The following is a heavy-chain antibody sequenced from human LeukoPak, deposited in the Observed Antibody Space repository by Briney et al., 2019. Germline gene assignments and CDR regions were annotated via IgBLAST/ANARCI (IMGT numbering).Heavy chain of an antibody. J-gene: IGHJ4*02. V-gene: IGHV4-34*01. CDR2: INHSGST. CDR3: GRSIWFGELSYYFDY. D-gene: IGHD3-10*01. Sequence: SETLSLTCAVYGGSFSGYYWSWIRQPPGKGLEWIGEINHSGSTNYNPSLKSRVTISVDTSKNQFSLKLSSVTAADTAVYYCGRSIWFGELSYYFDYWGQGTLVTVSS. CDR1: GGSFSGYY.